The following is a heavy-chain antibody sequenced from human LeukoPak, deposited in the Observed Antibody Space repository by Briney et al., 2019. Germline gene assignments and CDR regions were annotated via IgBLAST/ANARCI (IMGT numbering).Heavy chain of an antibody. V-gene: IGHV1-2*06. CDR3: ARGGRLFPYGMDV. CDR2: INPNSGDT. CDR1: GYTFTGYY. D-gene: IGHD3-10*01. Sequence: ASVKVSCKASGYTFTGYYMHWVRQAPGQGGEWMGRINPNSGDTNYSQRLQGRVTITRDTPISTAYMELSRLRSDDTAVYYFARGGRLFPYGMDVWGQGTTVTVSS. J-gene: IGHJ6*02.